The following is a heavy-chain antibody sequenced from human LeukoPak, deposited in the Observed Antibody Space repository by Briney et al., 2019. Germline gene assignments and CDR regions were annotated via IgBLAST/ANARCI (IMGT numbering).Heavy chain of an antibody. Sequence: GSSVKVSCKASGGTFSSYTISWVRQAPGQGLEWMGRIIPILGIANYAQKFQSRVTITADKSTSTAYMELSSLRSEDTAVCYCASEYEFYGMDVWGQGTTVTVSS. CDR3: ASEYEFYGMDV. V-gene: IGHV1-69*02. J-gene: IGHJ6*02. CDR1: GGTFSSYT. CDR2: IIPILGIA. D-gene: IGHD3-3*01.